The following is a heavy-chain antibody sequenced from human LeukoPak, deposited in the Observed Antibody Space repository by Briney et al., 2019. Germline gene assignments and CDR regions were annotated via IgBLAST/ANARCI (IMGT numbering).Heavy chain of an antibody. J-gene: IGHJ2*01. CDR3: ARVAIGSWYFDL. CDR2: ISAYNGNT. Sequence: ASVKVSCKASGGTFSDNAISWVRQAPGQGLEWMGWISAYNGNTNYAQKFQGRVTLTTDTSTSTAFMDLRSLRSDDTAVYHCARVAIGSWYFDLWGRGTLVTVSS. CDR1: GGTFSDNA. V-gene: IGHV1-18*04. D-gene: IGHD2-15*01.